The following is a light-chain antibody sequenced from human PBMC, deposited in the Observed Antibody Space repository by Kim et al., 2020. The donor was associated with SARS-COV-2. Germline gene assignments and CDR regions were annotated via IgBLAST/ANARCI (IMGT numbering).Light chain of an antibody. CDR3: QQYRDSPYS. CDR2: DGV. V-gene: IGKV3D-20*01. CDR1: QSVRTTD. Sequence: LSPGERVTPSCGASQSVRTTDVAWYQQKPGLAPRLVIYDGVKRATGIPDRFSGSGSGTAFTLTISRLEPEDFAVYHCQQYRDSPYSFGQGTKLEI. J-gene: IGKJ2*03.